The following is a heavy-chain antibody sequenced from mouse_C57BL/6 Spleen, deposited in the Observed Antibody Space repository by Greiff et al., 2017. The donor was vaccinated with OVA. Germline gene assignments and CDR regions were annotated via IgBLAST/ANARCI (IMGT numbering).Heavy chain of an antibody. J-gene: IGHJ4*01. CDR3: AKAGDVDYYAMDY. CDR1: GYTFTDYY. Sequence: EVQLQQSGPELVKPGASVKISCKASGYTFTDYYMNWVKQSHGKSLEWIGDINPNNGGTSYNQKFKGKATLTVDKSSSTAYMELRSLTSEDSAVYYCAKAGDVDYYAMDYWGQGTSVTVSS. D-gene: IGHD3-3*01. V-gene: IGHV1-26*01. CDR2: INPNNGGT.